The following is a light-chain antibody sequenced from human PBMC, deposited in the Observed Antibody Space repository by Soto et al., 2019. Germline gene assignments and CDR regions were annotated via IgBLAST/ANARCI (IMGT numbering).Light chain of an antibody. CDR2: GAS. J-gene: IGKJ4*01. Sequence: EIVLTQSPGTLSLSPGERATLSCRASQSVSSRFLAWYQQKPGQAPRLLMYGASNRATGIPDRFSGSGSGTDFSLTISRLEPEDFAVYYCQQYGSLVPGLTFGGGTKVEIK. V-gene: IGKV3-20*01. CDR1: QSVSSRF. CDR3: QQYGSLVPGLT.